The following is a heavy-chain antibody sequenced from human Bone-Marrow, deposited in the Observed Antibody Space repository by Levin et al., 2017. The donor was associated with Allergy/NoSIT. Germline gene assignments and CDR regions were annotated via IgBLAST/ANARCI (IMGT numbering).Heavy chain of an antibody. CDR1: GFIFSNYG. Sequence: GGSLRLSCAASGFIFSNYGMHWVRQAPGKGLEWVAVIWYDASNKYYVDSVKGRFTISRDNSKNTLYLEMNSLRVEDTAVYYCTRDISSRYFDLWGRGTLVTVSS. D-gene: IGHD2-2*01. CDR2: IWYDASNK. J-gene: IGHJ2*01. V-gene: IGHV3-33*01. CDR3: TRDISSRYFDL.